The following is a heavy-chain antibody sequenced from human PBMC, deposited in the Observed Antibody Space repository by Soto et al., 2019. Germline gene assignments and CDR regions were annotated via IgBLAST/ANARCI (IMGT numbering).Heavy chain of an antibody. J-gene: IGHJ3*02. CDR1: ASSISSAYF. CDR2: IFHTGGT. D-gene: IGHD2-15*01. V-gene: IGHV4-38-2*01. Sequence: KTXETLSLTCAVSASSISSAYFWGWIRQPPVKGLEWIATIFHTGGTYYNPSLKSRVTISVDTSNNQFSLRLNSVTAADTALYFCARTWLAGGTPADAFDIWGQGTMVTVSS. CDR3: ARTWLAGGTPADAFDI.